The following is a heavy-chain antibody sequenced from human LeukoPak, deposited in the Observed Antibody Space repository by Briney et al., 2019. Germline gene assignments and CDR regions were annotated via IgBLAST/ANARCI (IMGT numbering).Heavy chain of an antibody. V-gene: IGHV1-8*01. D-gene: IGHD6-13*01. CDR1: GYTFTSYD. CDR2: MNPNSGNT. Sequence: ASVKVSCKASGYTFTSYDINWVRQATGQGLECMGWMNPNSGNTGYAQKFQGRVTMTRNTSISTAYMELSSLRSEDTAVYYCARDDSSSWYVYYYYGMDVWGQGTTVTVSS. CDR3: ARDDSSSWYVYYYYGMDV. J-gene: IGHJ6*02.